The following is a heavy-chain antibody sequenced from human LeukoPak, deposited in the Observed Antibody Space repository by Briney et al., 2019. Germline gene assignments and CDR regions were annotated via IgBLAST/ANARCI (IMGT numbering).Heavy chain of an antibody. Sequence: KSLKPSCGASGFTLNVYATQCARQVPEKGREWVSGISWNGGSIGYADSVKGRFNTSRDNAKISLYLQMNSLGADDTAFYYCANGKPITNFWSGYYSVYDYWGQGTLVTVSS. J-gene: IGHJ4*02. D-gene: IGHD3-3*01. CDR3: ANGKPITNFWSGYYSVYDY. V-gene: IGHV3-9*01. CDR1: GFTLNVYA. CDR2: ISWNGGSI.